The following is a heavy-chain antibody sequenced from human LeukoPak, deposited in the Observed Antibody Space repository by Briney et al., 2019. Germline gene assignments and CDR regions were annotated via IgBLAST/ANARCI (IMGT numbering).Heavy chain of an antibody. CDR1: GFTFSDYY. CDR3: ARVFEDVPQFDY. Sequence: GGSLRLSCAASGFTFSDYYMSWIRQAPGKGLEWISYISSSGSTIYYADSVKGRFTISRDNAKNSLYLQMNSLRAEDTAVYYCARVFEDVPQFDYWGQGTLVTVSS. V-gene: IGHV3-11*01. J-gene: IGHJ4*02. CDR2: ISSSGSTI. D-gene: IGHD3-3*01.